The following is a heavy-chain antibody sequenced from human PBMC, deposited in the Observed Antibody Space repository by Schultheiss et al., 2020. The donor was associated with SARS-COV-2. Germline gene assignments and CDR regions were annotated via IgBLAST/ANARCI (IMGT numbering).Heavy chain of an antibody. J-gene: IGHJ5*02. CDR3: ARAPSGWFDNWFDP. CDR1: GGTFSSYA. Sequence: SVKVSCKASGGTFSSYAISWVRQAPGQGLEWVGGIIPIFGTANYAQKFQGRVTMTTDTSTSTAYMELRSLRSDDTAVYYCARAPSGWFDNWFDPWGQGTLVTVDS. D-gene: IGHD6-19*01. V-gene: IGHV1-69*05. CDR2: IIPIFGTA.